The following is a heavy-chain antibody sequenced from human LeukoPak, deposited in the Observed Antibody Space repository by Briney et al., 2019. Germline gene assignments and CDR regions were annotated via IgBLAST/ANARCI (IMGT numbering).Heavy chain of an antibody. CDR3: ARGDRDFWSGYYTEYYYYGMDV. Sequence: SETLSLTCTVSGGSISSYYWSWIRQPPGKGLEWIGYIYYSGSTNYNPSLQSRVTISVDTSKNQFSLKLSSVTAADTAVYYCARGDRDFWSGYYTEYYYYGMDVWGQGTTVTVSS. V-gene: IGHV4-59*01. D-gene: IGHD3-3*01. CDR1: GGSISSYY. J-gene: IGHJ6*02. CDR2: IYYSGST.